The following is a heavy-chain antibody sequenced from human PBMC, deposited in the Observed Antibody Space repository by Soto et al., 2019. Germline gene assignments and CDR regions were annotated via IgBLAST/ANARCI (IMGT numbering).Heavy chain of an antibody. CDR1: GYTFSGYY. CDR3: GSTLLKVILPLGY. J-gene: IGHJ4*02. V-gene: IGHV1-2*02. D-gene: IGHD3-3*02. CDR2: INTLSGDT. Sequence: QVQLVQSGAEVKKPGASVKVSCKASGYTFSGYYMHWVRQAPGQGLGWMGWINTLSGDTSFPQKLQGRVAMTRDTSMDTAFLEVSRLTSDYTAIYYCGSTLLKVILPLGYWGQGTLVSVSS.